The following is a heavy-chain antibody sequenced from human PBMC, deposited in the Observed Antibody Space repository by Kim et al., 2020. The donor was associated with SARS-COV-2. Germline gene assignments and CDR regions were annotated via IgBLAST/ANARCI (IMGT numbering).Heavy chain of an antibody. CDR2: MNLNGSES. J-gene: IGHJ3*02. CDR1: GFTFKYYG. V-gene: IGHV3-74*01. CDR3: VRGGSGGLDI. D-gene: IGHD2-15*01. Sequence: GGSLRLSCAASGFTFKYYGMHWVRQAPGKGLVWLSRMNLNGSESTYADSVKGRFTISRDNVKNTLYLQMNSLGAEDTAVYYCVRGGSGGLDIWGQGTIVT.